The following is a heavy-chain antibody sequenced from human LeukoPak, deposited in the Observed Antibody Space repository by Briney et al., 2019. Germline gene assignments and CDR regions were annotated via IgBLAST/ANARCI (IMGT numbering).Heavy chain of an antibody. V-gene: IGHV3-21*01. CDR2: ISSSSSYI. CDR1: GFTFSSYG. J-gene: IGHJ6*02. D-gene: IGHD4-17*01. Sequence: GGSLRLSCAASGFTFSSYGMNWVRQAPGKGLEWVSSISSSSSYIYYADSVKGRFTISRDNAKNSLYLQMNSLRAEDTAVYYCARDRPDDYGDYHYYYGMDVWGQGTTVTVSS. CDR3: ARDRPDDYGDYHYYYGMDV.